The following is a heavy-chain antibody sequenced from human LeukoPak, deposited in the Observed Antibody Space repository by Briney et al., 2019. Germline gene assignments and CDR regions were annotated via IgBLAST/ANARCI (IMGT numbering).Heavy chain of an antibody. Sequence: GGSLRLSCGASGFSFTTYWMAWVRQAPGKGLEWVANIKQDGTEKYYVDSVKGRFTISRDYARNSLYLQMNSLRAEDTAVYFCARDPYGYCSTTSCSSWGQGTLVTVSS. J-gene: IGHJ5*02. CDR3: ARDPYGYCSTTSCSS. CDR1: GFSFTTYW. V-gene: IGHV3-7*01. D-gene: IGHD2-2*01. CDR2: IKQDGTEK.